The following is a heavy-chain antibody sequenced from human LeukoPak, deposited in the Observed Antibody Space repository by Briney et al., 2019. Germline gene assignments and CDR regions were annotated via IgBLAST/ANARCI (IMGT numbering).Heavy chain of an antibody. CDR2: IYYSGST. Sequence: PSETLSLTCTVSGGSISSGGYYWSWIRQHPGKGLEWIGYIYYSGSTYYNPSLKSRVTISVDTSKNQFSLKLSSVTAADTAVYYCARGSGYSYGYGMDVWGQGTTVTVSS. V-gene: IGHV4-31*03. CDR1: GGSISSGGYY. D-gene: IGHD5-18*01. J-gene: IGHJ6*02. CDR3: ARGSGYSYGYGMDV.